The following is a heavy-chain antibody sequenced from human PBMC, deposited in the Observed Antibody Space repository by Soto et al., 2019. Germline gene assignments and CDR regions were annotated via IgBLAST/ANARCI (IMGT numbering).Heavy chain of an antibody. CDR3: ARHSNRNYGLYYFDY. CDR1: GGSINSHY. Sequence: PSETLSRTCTGSGGSINSHYWSWFRPPPGKGLEWIGYMYYSGSTKYKPSLKSRVTISVDTSKNQFSLKVSSATAADTAVYYCARHSNRNYGLYYFDYWGLGALVTVSS. D-gene: IGHD4-4*01. J-gene: IGHJ4*02. CDR2: MYYSGST. V-gene: IGHV4-59*08.